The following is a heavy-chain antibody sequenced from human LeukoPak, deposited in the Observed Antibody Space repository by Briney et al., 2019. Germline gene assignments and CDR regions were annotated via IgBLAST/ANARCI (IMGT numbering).Heavy chain of an antibody. D-gene: IGHD5-18*01. Sequence: GASVKVSCKASGYTFTSYGISWVRQAPGQGLEWMGWISAYNGNTNYAQKLQGRVTITRDTSASTAYMELSSLRSEDTAVYYCARDRARRYSYGWYFDYWGQGTLVTVSS. CDR3: ARDRARRYSYGWYFDY. CDR2: ISAYNGNT. J-gene: IGHJ4*02. CDR1: GYTFTSYG. V-gene: IGHV1-18*04.